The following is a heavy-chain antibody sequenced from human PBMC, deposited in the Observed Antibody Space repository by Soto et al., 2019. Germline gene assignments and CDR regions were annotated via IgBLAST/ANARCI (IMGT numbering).Heavy chain of an antibody. Sequence: EVQLVESGGGLVQPGRSLRLSCGASGFTFDDYAMHWVRQAPGKGLEWVSGITWNSGTIDYADSVKGRFTISRDNAKNSLYLQMNSLRAEDTALYYCAKSRYCSSTICSNFDYWGQGTLVTVSS. CDR3: AKSRYCSSTICSNFDY. D-gene: IGHD2-2*01. J-gene: IGHJ4*02. V-gene: IGHV3-9*01. CDR1: GFTFDDYA. CDR2: ITWNSGTI.